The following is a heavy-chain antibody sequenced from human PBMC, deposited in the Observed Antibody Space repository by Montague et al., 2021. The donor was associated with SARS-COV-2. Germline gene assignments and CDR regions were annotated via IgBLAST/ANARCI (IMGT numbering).Heavy chain of an antibody. V-gene: IGHV4-34*01. Sequence: SETLSLTCAVYGGSFSRYYWSWIRQPPGKGLEWIGEISQSGNTKYNPSLQSRVSTSLDTSRNQFSLKVRSVTAADTAIYYCARLGDGIVPSPILGLGPYYSFYYMDVWGKGTTVTVSS. CDR1: GGSFSRYY. CDR2: ISQSGNT. CDR3: ARLGDGIVPSPILGLGPYYSFYYMDV. J-gene: IGHJ6*03. D-gene: IGHD2-2*02.